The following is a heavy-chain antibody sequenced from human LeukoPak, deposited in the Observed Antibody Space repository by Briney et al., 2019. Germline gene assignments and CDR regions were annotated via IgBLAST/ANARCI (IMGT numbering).Heavy chain of an antibody. V-gene: IGHV1-18*01. Sequence: ASVIVSCKASGYTFTTYGINWVRQAPGQGLEWMGWISTYDGTTNYAQKLRDRVTMMRDTSTSTAYMELRSLRSDDTAVYYCARDQPRRGPGNHDYWGQGTLVTISS. J-gene: IGHJ4*02. CDR1: GYTFTTYG. D-gene: IGHD1-26*01. CDR3: ARDQPRRGPGNHDY. CDR2: ISTYDGTT.